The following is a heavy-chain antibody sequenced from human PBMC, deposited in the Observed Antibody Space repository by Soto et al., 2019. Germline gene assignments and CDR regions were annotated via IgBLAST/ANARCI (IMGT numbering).Heavy chain of an antibody. Sequence: PWGSLRLSCAASGFNFNRFTMNWVRQAPGTGLEWVSSISSDSSYTYYADSLKGRVTISRDNAKNSLYLLMNNLRAEDTAVYYCARDWRESGMDXWGQGTTVTGS. CDR2: ISSDSSYT. CDR1: GFNFNRFT. J-gene: IGHJ6*02. CDR3: ARDWRESGMDX. D-gene: IGHD1-1*01. V-gene: IGHV3-21*01.